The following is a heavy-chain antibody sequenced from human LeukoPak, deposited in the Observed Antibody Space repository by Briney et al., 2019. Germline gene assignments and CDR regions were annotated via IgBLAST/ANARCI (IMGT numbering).Heavy chain of an antibody. CDR3: AKLGGFGYYFDY. CDR1: GFTFSSYA. Sequence: GGSLRLSCAASGFTFSSYAMSWVRQAPGKGLEWVSAISGSGGSTYYADSVKGRFTISRDNSKDTLYLQMNSLRAEDTAVYYCAKLGGFGYYFDYWGQGTLVTVSS. D-gene: IGHD3-16*01. J-gene: IGHJ4*02. CDR2: ISGSGGST. V-gene: IGHV3-23*01.